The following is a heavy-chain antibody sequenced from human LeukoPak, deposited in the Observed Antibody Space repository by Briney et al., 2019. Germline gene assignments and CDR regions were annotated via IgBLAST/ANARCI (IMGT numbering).Heavy chain of an antibody. CDR3: ARGGPRGGYDFWSGYFLNNWFDP. Sequence: ASVKVSCKASGYTFTSYGISWVRQAPGQGLEWMGWISAYNGNTNYAQKLQGRVTMTTDTSTSTAYMELRSLRSDDTAVYYCARGGPRGGYDFWSGYFLNNWFDPWGQGTLVTVSS. V-gene: IGHV1-18*01. CDR2: ISAYNGNT. D-gene: IGHD3-3*01. CDR1: GYTFTSYG. J-gene: IGHJ5*02.